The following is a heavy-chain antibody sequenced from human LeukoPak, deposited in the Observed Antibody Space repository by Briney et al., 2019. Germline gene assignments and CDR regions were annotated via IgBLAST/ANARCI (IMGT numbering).Heavy chain of an antibody. CDR2: ISGSGDST. V-gene: IGHV3-23*01. Sequence: GGSLRLSCAATGFIFSNYAMNWVRQAPGKGLEWVSIISGSGDSTHYADSVKGRFTISRDNFKNTLSLQVNSLRAEDTAMYYCAKDDDWGRYKHWGQGTLVTVSS. CDR1: GFIFSNYA. CDR3: AKDDDWGRYKH. J-gene: IGHJ1*01. D-gene: IGHD3-16*01.